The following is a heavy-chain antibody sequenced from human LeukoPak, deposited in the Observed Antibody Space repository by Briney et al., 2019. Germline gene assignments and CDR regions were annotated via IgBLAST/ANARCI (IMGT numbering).Heavy chain of an antibody. Sequence: GASVKVSCKASGYTFTGYYMHWVRQAPGQGLEWMGWINPSSGGTNYAQKFQGRVTMTRDTSISTAYMELSRLRSDDTAVYYCARSRAVVPAAGIHYYYYYGMDVWGQGTTVTVSS. J-gene: IGHJ6*02. CDR2: INPSSGGT. D-gene: IGHD2-2*01. CDR3: ARSRAVVPAAGIHYYYYYGMDV. CDR1: GYTFTGYY. V-gene: IGHV1-2*02.